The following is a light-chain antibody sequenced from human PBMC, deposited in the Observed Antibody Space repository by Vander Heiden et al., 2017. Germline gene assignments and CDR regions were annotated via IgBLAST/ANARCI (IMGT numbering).Light chain of an antibody. J-gene: IGKJ2*01. CDR3: QQPYT. Sequence: EIVLTQSPGTLSLSPGERATLSCRASQSVSSSYLAGYQQKPGQAPRLLIYGASSRATGIPDRFSGSGSGTDFTLTISRLEPEDFAGYDGQQPYTFGQGTKLEIK. CDR2: GAS. V-gene: IGKV3-20*01. CDR1: QSVSSSY.